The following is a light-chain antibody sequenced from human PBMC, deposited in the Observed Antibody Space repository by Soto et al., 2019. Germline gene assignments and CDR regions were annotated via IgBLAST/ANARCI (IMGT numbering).Light chain of an antibody. J-gene: IGLJ1*01. CDR3: CSYVGATNYV. CDR1: SSTVGGFNV. CDR2: EGI. Sequence: QSALTQPASVSGSPGQSITISCTGTSSTVGGFNVVSWYQQHPGKAPKVIIYEGIKRPSGVSNRFSGSNSGSTASLTISGLQAEDEADYYCCSYVGATNYVFGNGTKVT. V-gene: IGLV2-23*01.